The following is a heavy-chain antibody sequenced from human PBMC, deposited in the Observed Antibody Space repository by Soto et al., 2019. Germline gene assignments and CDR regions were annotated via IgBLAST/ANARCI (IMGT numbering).Heavy chain of an antibody. Sequence: GGSLRLSCAASGFTFSSYGMHWVRQAPGKGLEWVAVIWYDGSNKYYADSVKGRFTISRDNSKNTLYLQMNSLRAEDTAVYYCARGHLAVAGTLDYWGQGTLVTVSS. CDR2: IWYDGSNK. CDR1: GFTFSSYG. J-gene: IGHJ4*02. V-gene: IGHV3-33*01. D-gene: IGHD6-19*01. CDR3: ARGHLAVAGTLDY.